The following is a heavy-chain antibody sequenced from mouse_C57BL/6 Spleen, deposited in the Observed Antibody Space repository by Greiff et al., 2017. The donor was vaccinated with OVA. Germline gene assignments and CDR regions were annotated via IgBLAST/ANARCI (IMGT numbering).Heavy chain of an antibody. Sequence: VQLQQSGPELVKPGASVKISCKASGYSFTGYYMNWVKQSPEKSLEWIGEINPSTGGTTYNQKFKAKATLTVDKSSSTAYMQLKRLTSEDSAVYYCARGYYSNYPFAYWGQGTLVTVSA. CDR2: INPSTGGT. CDR1: GYSFTGYY. J-gene: IGHJ3*01. CDR3: ARGYYSNYPFAY. D-gene: IGHD2-5*01. V-gene: IGHV1-42*01.